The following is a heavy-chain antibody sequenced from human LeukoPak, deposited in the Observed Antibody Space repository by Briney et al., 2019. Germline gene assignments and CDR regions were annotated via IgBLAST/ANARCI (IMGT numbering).Heavy chain of an antibody. CDR3: ARPTFGYSSGWYFDY. CDR1: GYSFTSYW. CDR2: IYPGDSDT. J-gene: IGHJ4*02. V-gene: IGHV5-51*01. D-gene: IGHD6-19*01. Sequence: TGESLKISCKGSGYSFTSYWIGWVRQMPGKGLEWMGIIYPGDSDTRYSPSFQGQVTISADKSISTAYLQWSSLKASDTAMYYCARPTFGYSSGWYFDYWGQGTLVTVSS.